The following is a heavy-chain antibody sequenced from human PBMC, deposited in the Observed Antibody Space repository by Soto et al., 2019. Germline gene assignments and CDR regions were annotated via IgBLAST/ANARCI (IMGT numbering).Heavy chain of an antibody. CDR3: ARDPGXYYYGSGSYGPPNAFDI. V-gene: IGHV1-2*02. CDR1: GYTFTGYY. D-gene: IGHD3-10*01. J-gene: IGHJ3*02. Sequence: ASVKVSCKASGYTFTGYYMHWVRQAPGQGLEWMGWINPNSGGTNYAQKFQGRVTMTRDTSISTAYMELSRLRSDDTAVYYCARDPGXYYYGSGSYGPPNAFDIWGQGTMVTVSS. CDR2: INPNSGGT.